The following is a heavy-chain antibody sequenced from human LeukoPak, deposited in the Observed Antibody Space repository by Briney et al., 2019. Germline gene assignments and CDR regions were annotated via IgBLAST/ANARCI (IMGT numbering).Heavy chain of an antibody. CDR2: MNPNTGNT. CDR3: ARTMLTGGFDY. D-gene: IGHD7-27*01. V-gene: IGHV1-8*03. CDR1: GYTFTNYD. Sequence: ASVTVSCTASGYTFTNYDVNWVRQATGQGLEWMGWMNPNTGNTGHAQKFQGRVTITRNTSTSTAYMELSSLRSEDTALYYCARTMLTGGFDYWGQGTLVTVSS. J-gene: IGHJ4*02.